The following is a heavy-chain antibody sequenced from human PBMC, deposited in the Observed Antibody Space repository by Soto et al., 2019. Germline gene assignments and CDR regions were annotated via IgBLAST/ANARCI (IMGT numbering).Heavy chain of an antibody. Sequence: SVKVSCKASGGTFSSYAISWVRQAPGQGLEWMGGIIPIFGTANYAQKFQGRVTITADESTSTAYMELSSLRSEDTAVYYCARAKSSSWYRYYYGMDVWGQGTTVTVSS. CDR3: ARAKSSSWYRYYYGMDV. V-gene: IGHV1-69*13. CDR1: GGTFSSYA. J-gene: IGHJ6*02. CDR2: IIPIFGTA. D-gene: IGHD6-13*01.